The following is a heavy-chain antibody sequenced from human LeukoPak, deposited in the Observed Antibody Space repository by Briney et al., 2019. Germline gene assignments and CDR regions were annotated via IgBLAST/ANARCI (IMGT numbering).Heavy chain of an antibody. Sequence: PGGSLRLSCAASGFTFSSYAMSWVRQAPGKGLEWVSAISGSGGSTYYADSVKGRFTTSRDNSKNTLYLQMNSLRAEDTAVYYCAKEGTYYYGSGSYYQGFYFDYWGQGTLVTVSS. V-gene: IGHV3-23*01. D-gene: IGHD3-10*01. CDR1: GFTFSSYA. J-gene: IGHJ4*02. CDR2: ISGSGGST. CDR3: AKEGTYYYGSGSYYQGFYFDY.